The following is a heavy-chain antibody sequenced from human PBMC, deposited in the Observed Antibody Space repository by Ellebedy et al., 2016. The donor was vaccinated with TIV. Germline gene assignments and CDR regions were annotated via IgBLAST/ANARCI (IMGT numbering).Heavy chain of an antibody. Sequence: GGSLRLXCAASGITFSNYWMHWVRQAPGKGLVWVSGINSDGSIATYADSVKGRFTTSGDNAKNTLYLQMNSLRAEDTAVYYCARVGGRLELSDFDFWGQGTLVTVSS. CDR1: GITFSNYW. CDR3: ARVGGRLELSDFDF. D-gene: IGHD3-16*01. J-gene: IGHJ4*02. CDR2: INSDGSIA. V-gene: IGHV3-74*01.